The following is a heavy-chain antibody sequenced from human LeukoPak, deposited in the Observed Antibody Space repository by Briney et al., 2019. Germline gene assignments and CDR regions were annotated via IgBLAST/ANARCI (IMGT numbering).Heavy chain of an antibody. Sequence: ASVKVSCTASGYTFTSYGMSWVRQAPGQGLEWIGWISTYNENTTYEQTVQVRVTMTTDTSATTANMELRMLRSDATAVYYCTSTGYSGHATLHYWGRGTLVTVSS. V-gene: IGHV1-18*01. J-gene: IGHJ4*02. CDR2: ISTYNENT. CDR3: TSTGYSGHATLHY. CDR1: GYTFTSYG. D-gene: IGHD5-12*01.